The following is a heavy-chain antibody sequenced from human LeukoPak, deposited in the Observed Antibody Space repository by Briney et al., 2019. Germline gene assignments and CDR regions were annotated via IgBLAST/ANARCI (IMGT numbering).Heavy chain of an antibody. V-gene: IGHV4-39*01. CDR1: GGSISSSSYY. CDR3: ARYRQSPSDAFDI. Sequence: KSSETLSLTCTVSGGSISSSSYYWAWIRQPPGKGLEWIGHIYYSGNTYSNPSLKSRVTISVDTSENQFSLRLSSVTAADTAVYFCARYRQSPSDAFDIWGQGTMVTFSS. D-gene: IGHD3-16*02. CDR2: IYYSGNT. J-gene: IGHJ3*02.